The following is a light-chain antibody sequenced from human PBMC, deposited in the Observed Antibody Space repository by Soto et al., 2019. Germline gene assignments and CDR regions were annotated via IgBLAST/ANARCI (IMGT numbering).Light chain of an antibody. CDR3: HQRNSWPRST. CDR2: DIS. V-gene: IGKV3-11*01. Sequence: EVVLTQSPATLSLFPGERATLSCRASQAVPSYLAWYQQKPGQAPRLLIYDISNRATGIPARFSGSGSGTDFTLTISSLEPEDVAVYYCHQRNSWPRSTFGQGTKLEIK. J-gene: IGKJ2*02. CDR1: QAVPSY.